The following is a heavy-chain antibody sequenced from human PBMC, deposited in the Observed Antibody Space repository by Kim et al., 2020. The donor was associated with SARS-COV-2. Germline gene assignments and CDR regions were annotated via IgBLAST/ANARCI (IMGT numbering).Heavy chain of an antibody. Sequence: SSSHIYSAGSVKGRFTISRDNAKNSLYLQMSSLRDEDTAVYYCARGGADYWGQGTLVTVSS. V-gene: IGHV3-48*02. CDR3: ARGGADY. CDR2: SSSHI. J-gene: IGHJ4*02.